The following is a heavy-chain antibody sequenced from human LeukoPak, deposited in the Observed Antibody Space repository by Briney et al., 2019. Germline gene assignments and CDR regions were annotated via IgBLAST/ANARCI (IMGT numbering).Heavy chain of an antibody. CDR1: GGSFSGYY. D-gene: IGHD2-8*02. CDR2: INHSGST. CDR3: ARHPDLLAN. V-gene: IGHV4-34*01. J-gene: IGHJ4*02. Sequence: SETLSLTCAVYGGSFSGYYWSWIRQPPGKGLEWIGEINHSGSTNYNPSLKSRVTISVDTSKNQFSLKLSSVTAADTAVYYCARHPDLLANWGQGTLVTVSS.